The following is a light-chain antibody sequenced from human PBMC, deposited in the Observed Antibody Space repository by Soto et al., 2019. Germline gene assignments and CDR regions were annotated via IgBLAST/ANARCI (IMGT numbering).Light chain of an antibody. Sequence: EIVLTQSPGTLSLPPGERATLSCRASQSLSSSYLAWYQLKPGQAPRLLIYGAYNRATGLPDRFSGSGSGTDFTLTSGRLEPEDFAVYFCLQYASPLYTFGQGTKLEI. CDR3: LQYASPLYT. J-gene: IGKJ2*01. CDR1: QSLSSSY. V-gene: IGKV3-20*01. CDR2: GAY.